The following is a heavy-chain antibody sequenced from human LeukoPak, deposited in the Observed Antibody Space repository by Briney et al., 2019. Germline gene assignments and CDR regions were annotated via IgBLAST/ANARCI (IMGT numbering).Heavy chain of an antibody. Sequence: SETLSLTCAVYGGSFSGYYWSWIRQPPGKGLEWIGEINHSGSTNYNPSLKSRVTISVDTSKNQFSLKLSSVTAADTAVYYCASAYGSGSYYNPFPYWGQGTLVTVSS. V-gene: IGHV4-34*01. CDR2: INHSGST. D-gene: IGHD3-10*01. J-gene: IGHJ4*02. CDR1: GGSFSGYY. CDR3: ASAYGSGSYYNPFPY.